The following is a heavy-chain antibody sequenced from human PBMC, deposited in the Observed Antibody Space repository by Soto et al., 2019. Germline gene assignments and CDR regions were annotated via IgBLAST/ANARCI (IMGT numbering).Heavy chain of an antibody. Sequence: SVKVYFKASCYTFTSYGISWVRQAPGQGLEWMGWISAYNGNTNYAQKLQGRVTMTTDTSTSTAYMELRSLRSDDTAVYYCARVASYSSSWYGPYYYYGMDVWGQGTTVTVSS. D-gene: IGHD6-13*01. CDR2: ISAYNGNT. J-gene: IGHJ6*02. CDR1: CYTFTSYG. V-gene: IGHV1-18*04. CDR3: ARVASYSSSWYGPYYYYGMDV.